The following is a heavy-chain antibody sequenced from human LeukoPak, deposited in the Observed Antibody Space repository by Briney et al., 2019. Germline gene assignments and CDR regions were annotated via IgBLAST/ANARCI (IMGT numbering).Heavy chain of an antibody. CDR2: INPDGSVR. V-gene: IGHV3-74*01. CDR1: GFTFSSTW. CDR3: ATAGNYYFDY. Sequence: GGSLRLSCEASGFTFSSTWIHWVRQAPGKGLVWVSRINPDGSVRNYADSVKNRFNISRDNAKSTLYLQMHSLRGEDTAVYYCATAGNYYFDYWGQGTLVTVSS. D-gene: IGHD1-1*01. J-gene: IGHJ4*02.